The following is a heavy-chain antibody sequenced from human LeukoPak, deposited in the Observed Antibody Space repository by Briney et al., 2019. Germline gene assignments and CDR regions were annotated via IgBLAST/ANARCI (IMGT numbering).Heavy chain of an antibody. CDR1: GFTFSDYY. J-gene: IGHJ5*02. V-gene: IGHV3-11*04. CDR2: ISSRGRTK. D-gene: IGHD3-10*01. CDR3: AKDLMRDRWFGES. Sequence: GGSLRLSCAASGFTFSDYYTSWIRQAPGKGLEWISYISSRGRTKYYADSVKGRFTISRDNAKNSLYLQMNSLRAEDTAVYYCAKDLMRDRWFGESWGQGTLVTVSS.